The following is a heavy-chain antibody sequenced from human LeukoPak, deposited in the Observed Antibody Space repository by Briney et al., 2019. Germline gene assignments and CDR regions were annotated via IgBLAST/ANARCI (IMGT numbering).Heavy chain of an antibody. Sequence: GASVKVSCKASGYTFTGYYMYWVRQAPGQGLEWMGWINPDSGDTNYAQKLQGRVTMTTDTSTSTAYMELRSLRSDDTAVYYCARDPNYDILTGSFEFDYWGQGTLVTVSS. V-gene: IGHV1-18*04. CDR3: ARDPNYDILTGSFEFDY. D-gene: IGHD3-9*01. J-gene: IGHJ4*02. CDR1: GYTFTGYY. CDR2: INPDSGDT.